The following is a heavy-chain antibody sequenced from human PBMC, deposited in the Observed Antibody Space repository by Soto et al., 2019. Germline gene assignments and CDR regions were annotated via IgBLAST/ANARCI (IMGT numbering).Heavy chain of an antibody. CDR3: ATHHLQSSGYY. J-gene: IGHJ4*02. V-gene: IGHV1-24*01. CDR2: FDPEDGET. CDR1: GYTLTELS. Sequence: EASVEVSCKVSGYTLTELSMHWVLQAPGKGLEWMGGFDPEDGETIYAQKFQGRVTMTEDTSTDTAYMELSSLRSEDTAVYYCATHHLQSSGYYWGQGTLVTVSS. D-gene: IGHD3-22*01.